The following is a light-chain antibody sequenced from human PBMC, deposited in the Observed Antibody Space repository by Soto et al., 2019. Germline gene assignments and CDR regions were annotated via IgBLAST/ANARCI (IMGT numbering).Light chain of an antibody. Sequence: QSVLTQPPSASGTPGQRVTISCSGSTSNIGSNIINWYQQIPGTAPKLLFHSSNQRPSGVPDRFSGSKSGTSASLAISGLQSEDEADYYCFSHRGGDSHVFGTGTKLTVL. CDR2: SSN. V-gene: IGLV1-44*01. CDR3: FSHRGGDSHV. CDR1: TSNIGSNI. J-gene: IGLJ1*01.